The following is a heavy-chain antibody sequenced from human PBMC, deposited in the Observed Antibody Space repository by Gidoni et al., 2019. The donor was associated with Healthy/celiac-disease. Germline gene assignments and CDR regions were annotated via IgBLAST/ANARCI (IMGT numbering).Heavy chain of an antibody. CDR1: GFTFSDYY. CDR3: VLSYYDILTGYYTFDY. CDR2: IISSSSYT. Sequence: QVQLVESGGGLVKPGGSLRLSCAASGFTFSDYYMSWIRQDPGKGLEWVSYIISSSSYTNYADSVKVRFTISRDNAKNSLYLQMNSLRAEDTAVYYCVLSYYDILTGYYTFDYWGQGTLVTVSS. D-gene: IGHD3-9*01. V-gene: IGHV3-11*06. J-gene: IGHJ4*02.